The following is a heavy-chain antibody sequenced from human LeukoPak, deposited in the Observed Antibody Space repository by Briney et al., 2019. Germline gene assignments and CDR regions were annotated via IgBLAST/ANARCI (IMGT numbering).Heavy chain of an antibody. Sequence: PSETLSLTCTVSGGSVSDYYWSWLRQSPGKGLEWIGYIYYTGSTSYNPSLRSRVTMSADTSKNQFSLKLSSVTAADTAVYYCARESDSGRDYWGQGTLVTVSS. V-gene: IGHV4-59*02. CDR2: IYYTGST. D-gene: IGHD5-12*01. CDR1: GGSVSDYY. CDR3: ARESDSGRDY. J-gene: IGHJ4*02.